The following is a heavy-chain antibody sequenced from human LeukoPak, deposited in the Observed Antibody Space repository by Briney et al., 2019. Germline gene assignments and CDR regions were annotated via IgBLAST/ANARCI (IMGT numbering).Heavy chain of an antibody. CDR1: GFTFSSYS. Sequence: GSLRLSCAASGFTFSSYSMNWVRPAPGKGLEWVSYISSSSSTIYYADSVKGRFTISRDNAKNSLYLQMNSLRAEDTAVYYCARGDYSNYPWNYWGQGTLVTVSS. J-gene: IGHJ4*02. V-gene: IGHV3-48*01. CDR3: ARGDYSNYPWNY. D-gene: IGHD4-11*01. CDR2: ISSSSSTI.